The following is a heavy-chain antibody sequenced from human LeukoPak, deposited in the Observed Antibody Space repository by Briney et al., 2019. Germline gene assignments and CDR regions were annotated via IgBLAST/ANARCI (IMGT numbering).Heavy chain of an antibody. CDR2: ISSSGSTI. V-gene: IGHV3-48*03. J-gene: IGHJ4*02. CDR3: ARDLIFREWFGELSEVDY. CDR1: GFTFSSYE. Sequence: GGSLRLSCAASGFTFSSYEMNWVRQAPGKGLEWVSYISSSGSTIYYADSVKGRFTISRDNAKNSLYLQMNSLRAEDTAVYYCARDLIFREWFGELSEVDYWGQGTLVTVSS. D-gene: IGHD3-10*01.